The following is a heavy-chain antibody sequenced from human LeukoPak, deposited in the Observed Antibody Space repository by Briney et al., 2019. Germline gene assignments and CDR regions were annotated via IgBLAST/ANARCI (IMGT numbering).Heavy chain of an antibody. V-gene: IGHV1-18*01. CDR3: ARGPYYYDSSGYYFGY. CDR1: GYTFTSYG. Sequence: GASVKVSCKASGYTFTSYGISWVRQAPGQGLEWMGWISAYNGNTNCAQKLQGRVTMTTDTSTSTAYMELRSLRSDDTAVYYCARGPYYYDSSGYYFGYWGQGTLVTVSS. D-gene: IGHD3-22*01. J-gene: IGHJ4*02. CDR2: ISAYNGNT.